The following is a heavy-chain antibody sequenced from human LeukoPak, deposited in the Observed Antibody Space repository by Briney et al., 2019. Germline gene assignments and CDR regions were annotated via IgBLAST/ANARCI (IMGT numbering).Heavy chain of an antibody. Sequence: PGRSLRLSCAASGFTFSSYGMHWVRQAPGKGLEWVAVISYDGSNKYYADSVKGRFTISRDNSKNTLYLQMNSLRAEDTAVYYCANGALVAAPVGDYWGQGTLVTVSS. CDR1: GFTFSSYG. V-gene: IGHV3-30*18. CDR2: ISYDGSNK. J-gene: IGHJ4*02. D-gene: IGHD2-15*01. CDR3: ANGALVAAPVGDY.